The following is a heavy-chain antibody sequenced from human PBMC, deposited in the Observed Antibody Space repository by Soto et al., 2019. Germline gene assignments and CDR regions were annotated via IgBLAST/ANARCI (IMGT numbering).Heavy chain of an antibody. J-gene: IGHJ4*02. D-gene: IGHD6-19*01. V-gene: IGHV4-30-2*01. CDR1: SGSIDSTAYS. CDR3: ARIHWSQSSLDY. Sequence: PSETLSLTCAVSSGSIDSTAYSLSWIRQPPGKGLEWIGYVSHRGTAYSIPSLNGRLTLSMDSSQTQFSLKLTSVTAADSAVYYCARIHWSQSSLDYWGRGILVTVSS. CDR2: VSHRGTA.